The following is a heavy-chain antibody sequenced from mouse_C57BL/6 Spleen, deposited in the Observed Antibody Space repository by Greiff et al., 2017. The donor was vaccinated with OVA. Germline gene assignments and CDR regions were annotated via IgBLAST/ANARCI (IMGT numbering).Heavy chain of an antibody. CDR2: INPNNGGT. Sequence: EVQLQQSGPELVKPGASVKISCKASGYTFTDYYMNWVKQSHGKSLEWIGDINPNNGGTSYNQKFKGKATLTVDKSSSTAYMELRSLTSEDSAVYSCARHGSRDYAMDDWGQGTSVTVSS. D-gene: IGHD1-1*01. CDR3: ARHGSRDYAMDD. J-gene: IGHJ4*01. V-gene: IGHV1-26*01. CDR1: GYTFTDYY.